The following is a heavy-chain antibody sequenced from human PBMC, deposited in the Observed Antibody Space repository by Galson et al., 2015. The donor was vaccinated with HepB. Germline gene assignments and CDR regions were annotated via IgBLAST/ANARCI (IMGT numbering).Heavy chain of an antibody. CDR3: AVRLGGPDDLLDY. V-gene: IGHV5-51*01. J-gene: IGHJ4*02. CDR1: GYSFTSYW. Sequence: QSGAEVKKPGESLKISCKGSGYSFTSYWIGWVRQMPGKGLEWMGIIYPGDSDTRYSPSFQGQVTISADKSISTAYMELSSLRSEDTAVYYCAVRLGGPDDLLDYWGQGTLVTVSS. CDR2: IYPGDSDT. D-gene: IGHD1-14*01.